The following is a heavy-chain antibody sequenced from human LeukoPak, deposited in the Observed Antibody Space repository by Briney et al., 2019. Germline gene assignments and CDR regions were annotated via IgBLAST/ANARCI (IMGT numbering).Heavy chain of an antibody. Sequence: GGSLRLSCAASGFTFSSCGMHWVRQAPGKGLEWVAVISYDGSNKYYADSVKGRFTISRDNSKDTLYLQMNSLRAEDTAVYYCAKSEVSGITMVRGVYHWGQGTLVTVSS. CDR1: GFTFSSCG. CDR3: AKSEVSGITMVRGVYH. J-gene: IGHJ5*02. V-gene: IGHV3-30*18. D-gene: IGHD3-10*01. CDR2: ISYDGSNK.